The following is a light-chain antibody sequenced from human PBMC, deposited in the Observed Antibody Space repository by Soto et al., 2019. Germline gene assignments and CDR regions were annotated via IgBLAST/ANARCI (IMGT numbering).Light chain of an antibody. Sequence: QSVLTQTPSASGTPGQRVTISCSGSTSNIGSNTVNWYQQLPGTAPQLLIYNNDERPSGVPDRFSGSKSGTSASLAISWLQSEDEADYYCAAWDDSLNGVLFGGGTKVTVL. CDR3: AAWDDSLNGVL. J-gene: IGLJ2*01. CDR2: NND. CDR1: TSNIGSNT. V-gene: IGLV1-44*01.